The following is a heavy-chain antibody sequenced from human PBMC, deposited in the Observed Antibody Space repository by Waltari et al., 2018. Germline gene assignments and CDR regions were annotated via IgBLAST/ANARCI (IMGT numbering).Heavy chain of an antibody. CDR2: INNDGTSV. CDR3: ARNGSDFSFDQ. J-gene: IGHJ4*02. Sequence: ELQLVESGGGLVQPGGSLRSPCAACGFTFSNYWVHWVRQAPGKGLVWVSRINNDGTSVTYADSVKGRFTISRDNAKNTLYLKLDSVRADDAAVYFCARNGSDFSFDQWGQGTRVTVSS. V-gene: IGHV3-74*03. D-gene: IGHD3-3*01. CDR1: GFTFSNYW.